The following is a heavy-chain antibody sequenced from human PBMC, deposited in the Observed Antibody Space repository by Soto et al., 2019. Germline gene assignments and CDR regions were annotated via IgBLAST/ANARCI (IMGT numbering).Heavy chain of an antibody. CDR3: VKSVQPVWDLTDRDYGYLDL. V-gene: IGHV3-64D*06. Sequence: PGGSLRLSCSASGFPFSSYAMHWVRQAPGKGLEYVSVINTYGTSTDYEDSVKGRFTISRDNSKNTLYLQMSSLRPDDTAVYYCVKSVQPVWDLTDRDYGYLDLWGRGTLVTVSS. D-gene: IGHD1-26*01. CDR2: INTYGTST. CDR1: GFPFSSYA. J-gene: IGHJ2*01.